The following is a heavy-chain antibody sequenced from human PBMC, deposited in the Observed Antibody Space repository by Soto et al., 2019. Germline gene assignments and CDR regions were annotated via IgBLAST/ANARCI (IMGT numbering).Heavy chain of an antibody. Sequence: QVELQESGPGLVKPSQTLSLTCTVSGGSISSGGYYWSWIRQHPGKGLEWIGYIYDSGSTYYNPSLNSRVTLSVDTSKNQFSLKLSSVTAADTGVYYCASQATGWYPDYWGQGTLVTVSS. J-gene: IGHJ4*02. CDR1: GGSISSGGYY. CDR2: IYDSGST. CDR3: ASQATGWYPDY. V-gene: IGHV4-31*03. D-gene: IGHD6-19*01.